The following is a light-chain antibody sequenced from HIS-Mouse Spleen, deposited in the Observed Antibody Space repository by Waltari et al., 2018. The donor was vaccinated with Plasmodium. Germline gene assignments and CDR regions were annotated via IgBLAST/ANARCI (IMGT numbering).Light chain of an antibody. CDR3: QQYYSTPPWT. J-gene: IGKJ1*01. CDR1: MRVLYSSNNKHY. V-gene: IGKV4-1*01. Sequence: DLVMTQSPDSLAVSLGERATINCKSSMRVLYSSNNKHYLAWYQQKPGQPPKLLIYWASTRESGVPDRFSGSGSGTDFTLTISSLQAEDVAVYYCQQYYSTPPWTFGQGTKVEIK. CDR2: WAS.